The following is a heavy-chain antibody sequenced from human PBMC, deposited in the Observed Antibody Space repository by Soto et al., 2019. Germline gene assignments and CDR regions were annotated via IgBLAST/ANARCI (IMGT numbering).Heavy chain of an antibody. D-gene: IGHD3-22*01. CDR3: ARLPPGDSSGYYPSDP. Sequence: YLKISCKGSGYSSTSYWISWVRQMPGKNLSWMGRIDASDSYTNYSPSFQGHVTISADKFISTAYLQWSSLQASDTAMYYSARLPPGDSSGYYPSDPWGQGTLVTV. CDR1: GYSSTSYW. V-gene: IGHV5-10-1*01. CDR2: IDASDSYT. J-gene: IGHJ5*02.